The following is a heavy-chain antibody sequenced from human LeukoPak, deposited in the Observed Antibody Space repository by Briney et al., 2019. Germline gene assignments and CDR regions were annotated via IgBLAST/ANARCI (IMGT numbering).Heavy chain of an antibody. J-gene: IGHJ3*02. CDR2: IRGSGGST. V-gene: IGHV3-23*01. CDR3: AKAMYYDSSGYPGPDDAFDI. CDR1: GFTFSNYA. D-gene: IGHD3-22*01. Sequence: GGSLRLSCAASGFTFSNYAMNWVRQAPGKGLEWVSAIRGSGGSTYYADSVKGRLTISRDNSKNTLYLQMNSLRAEDTAVYYYAKAMYYDSSGYPGPDDAFDIWGQGTMVTVSS.